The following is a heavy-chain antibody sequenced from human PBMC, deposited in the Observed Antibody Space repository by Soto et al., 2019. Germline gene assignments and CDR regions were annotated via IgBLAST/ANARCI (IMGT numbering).Heavy chain of an antibody. V-gene: IGHV1-8*01. J-gene: IGHJ4*02. CDR3: ATVRSWSALDY. Sequence: QVQLVQSGAEVKKPGASVKVSCKVSGDTFTNYDINWVRQATGQGLEWMGWMNPNSGNTGHALKFQGRVTMTRNTSISTAYMELSSLRSEDTAVYYCATVRSWSALDYWGQRTLVAVSS. D-gene: IGHD1-26*01. CDR1: GDTFTNYD. CDR2: MNPNSGNT.